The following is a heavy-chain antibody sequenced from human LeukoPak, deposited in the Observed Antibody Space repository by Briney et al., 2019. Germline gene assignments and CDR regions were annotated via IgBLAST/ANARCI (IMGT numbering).Heavy chain of an antibody. V-gene: IGHV1-18*01. CDR3: ARADIRAIASSGWYGFDY. D-gene: IGHD6-19*01. Sequence: ASVKVSCKASGYTFTSYGISWVRQAPGQGLEWMGWISGYNGNTNYAQKFQGRVTMTTDTSTSTAYMELRSMRSDDTAVYYCARADIRAIASSGWYGFDYWGQGTLVTVSS. CDR2: ISGYNGNT. CDR1: GYTFTSYG. J-gene: IGHJ4*02.